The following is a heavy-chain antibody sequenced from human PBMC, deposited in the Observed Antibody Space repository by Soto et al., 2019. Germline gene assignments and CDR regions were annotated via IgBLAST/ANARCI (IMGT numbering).Heavy chain of an antibody. V-gene: IGHV3-23*01. CDR1: GFTFSSYA. CDR3: ARESLVKSIPTYLYFYYAMDV. CDR2: ISGSGGST. J-gene: IGHJ6*02. D-gene: IGHD2-21*01. Sequence: EVQLLESGGGLVQPGGSLRLSCAASGFTFSSYAMSWVRQAPGKGLEWVSAISGSGGSTYYADSVKGRFTISRDNARNFLYLQMSSLTADDTAVYYCARESLVKSIPTYLYFYYAMDVWGLGTTVIVSS.